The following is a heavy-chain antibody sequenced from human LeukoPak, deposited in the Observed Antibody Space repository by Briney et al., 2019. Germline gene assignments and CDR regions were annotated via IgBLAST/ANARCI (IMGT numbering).Heavy chain of an antibody. Sequence: GASVKVSCKASGYTFTGYYMHWVRQAPGQGLEWMGWINPNSGGTNYAQKFQGRVTMTRDTSISTAYMELSRLRSDDTAVYYCARTGSRIAAGSGAGYWGQGTLVTVSS. V-gene: IGHV1-2*02. CDR1: GYTFTGYY. CDR3: ARTGSRIAAGSGAGY. D-gene: IGHD6-25*01. CDR2: INPNSGGT. J-gene: IGHJ4*02.